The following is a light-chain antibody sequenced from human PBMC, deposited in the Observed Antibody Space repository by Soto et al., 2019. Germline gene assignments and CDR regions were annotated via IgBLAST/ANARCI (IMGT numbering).Light chain of an antibody. CDR3: QQRSNWPPEIT. Sequence: SPGDRATLSCRASQSVGTLYLAWYQQKPGQAPSLLIYGASKRATGIPARFSGSGSGTDFTLTISSLEPEDFAIYFCQQRSNWPPEITFGQGTRLEIK. CDR1: QSVGTLY. J-gene: IGKJ5*01. CDR2: GAS. V-gene: IGKV3-11*01.